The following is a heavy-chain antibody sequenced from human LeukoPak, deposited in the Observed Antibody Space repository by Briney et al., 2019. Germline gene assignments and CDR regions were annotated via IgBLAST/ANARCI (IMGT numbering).Heavy chain of an antibody. D-gene: IGHD4-23*01. CDR1: GGSISSYY. Sequence: PSETLSLTCTVSGGSISSYYWSWIRQLPGKGLECIGYIYYSGSTNYNPSLKSRVTISVDTSENQFSLKLSSVTAADTAVYYCARARVTSVVIPLFDYWGQGTLVTVSS. J-gene: IGHJ4*02. CDR2: IYYSGST. V-gene: IGHV4-59*01. CDR3: ARARVTSVVIPLFDY.